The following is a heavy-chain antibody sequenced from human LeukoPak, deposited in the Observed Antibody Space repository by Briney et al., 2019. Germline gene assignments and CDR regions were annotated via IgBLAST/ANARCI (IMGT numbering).Heavy chain of an antibody. CDR1: GGSISSSSYY. D-gene: IGHD6-19*01. CDR3: ARQEVENTAVAGNNWFDP. CDR2: IYYSGST. Sequence: PSETLSLTCTVSGGSISSSSYYWGWIRQPPGKGLEWIGSIYYSGSTYYNPSLKSRVTISVDTSKNQFSLKLSSVTAADTAVYYCARQEVENTAVAGNNWFDPWGQGTLVTVSS. V-gene: IGHV4-39*01. J-gene: IGHJ5*02.